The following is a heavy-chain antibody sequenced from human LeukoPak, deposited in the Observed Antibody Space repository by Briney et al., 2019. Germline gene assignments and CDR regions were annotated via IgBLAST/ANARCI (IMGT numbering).Heavy chain of an antibody. CDR2: TSGSGGST. D-gene: IGHD3-3*01. CDR3: AGRFLEWSPSYYYYYYMDV. J-gene: IGHJ6*03. CDR1: GFTFSSYA. Sequence: AGGSLRLSCAASGFTFSSYAMSWVRHAPGKGLEWVSATSGSGGSTYYADSVKGRFTISRDNSKNTLYLQMNSLRAEDTAVYYCAGRFLEWSPSYYYYYYMDVWGKGTTVTVSS. V-gene: IGHV3-23*01.